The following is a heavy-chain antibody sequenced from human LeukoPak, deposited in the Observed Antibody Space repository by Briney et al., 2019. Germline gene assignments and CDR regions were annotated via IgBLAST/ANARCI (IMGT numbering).Heavy chain of an antibody. D-gene: IGHD2-2*01. V-gene: IGHV1-18*01. Sequence: ASVKVSCKASGYTFTRYGISWVRQAPGQGLEWMGWISAYNGNTNYAQKLQGRVTMTTDTSTSTAFMELRSLRSDDTALYYCARDDPYGLHQLLQFGYWGQGTLVTVSS. CDR1: GYTFTRYG. CDR3: ARDDPYGLHQLLQFGY. J-gene: IGHJ4*02. CDR2: ISAYNGNT.